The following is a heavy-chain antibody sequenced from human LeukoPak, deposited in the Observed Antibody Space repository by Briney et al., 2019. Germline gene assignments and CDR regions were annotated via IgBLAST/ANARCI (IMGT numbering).Heavy chain of an antibody. CDR1: GYTFTGYY. CDR3: ARAVGGYYGSGSYSANWFDP. CDR2: IIPIFGTA. V-gene: IGHV1-69*05. J-gene: IGHJ5*02. Sequence: SVKVSCKASGYTFTGYYMHWVRQAPGQGLEWMGRIIPIFGTANYAQKFQGRVTITTDESTSTAYMELSSLRSEDTAVYYCARAVGGYYGSGSYSANWFDPWGQGTLVTVSS. D-gene: IGHD3-10*01.